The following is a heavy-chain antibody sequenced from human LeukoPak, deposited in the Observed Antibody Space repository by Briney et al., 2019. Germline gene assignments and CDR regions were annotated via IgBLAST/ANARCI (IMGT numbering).Heavy chain of an antibody. J-gene: IGHJ4*02. D-gene: IGHD6-6*01. CDR2: ISAYNGNT. Sequence: ASVKVSCKASGYTFTRYGISWVRQAPGQGLEWMGWISAYNGNTNYAQKLQGRVTMTTDTSTSTAYMELRSLRSDDTAVYYCASASIAARPELYYFDYWGQGTLVTVSS. V-gene: IGHV1-18*01. CDR3: ASASIAARPELYYFDY. CDR1: GYTFTRYG.